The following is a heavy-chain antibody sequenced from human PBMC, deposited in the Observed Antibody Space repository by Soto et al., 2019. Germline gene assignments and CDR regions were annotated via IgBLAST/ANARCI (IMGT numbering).Heavy chain of an antibody. CDR1: GGSISSYY. CDR3: ARKSVGPFGELPLYYYYMDV. Sequence: SETLSLTCTASGGSISSYYWSWIRQPPGKGLEWIGYIYYSGSTNYNPSLKSRVTISVDTSKNQFSLKLSSVTAADTAVYYCARKSVGPFGELPLYYYYMDVWGKGTTVTVSS. CDR2: IYYSGST. J-gene: IGHJ6*03. D-gene: IGHD3-10*01. V-gene: IGHV4-59*01.